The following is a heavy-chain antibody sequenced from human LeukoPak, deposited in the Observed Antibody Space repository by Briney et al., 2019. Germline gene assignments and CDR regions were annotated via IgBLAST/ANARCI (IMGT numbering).Heavy chain of an antibody. Sequence: PSETLSLTCAVSGGSVSSYYWSWIRQPAGKGLEWIGRIYTNGSTNYNPSLKSRVTMSVDTSKNHFSLKLSPVTAADTAVYYCARDPYCRSTSCYYVMDVWGQGTTVTVS. CDR2: IYTNGST. V-gene: IGHV4-4*07. D-gene: IGHD2-2*01. CDR3: ARDPYCRSTSCYYVMDV. CDR1: GGSVSSYY. J-gene: IGHJ6*02.